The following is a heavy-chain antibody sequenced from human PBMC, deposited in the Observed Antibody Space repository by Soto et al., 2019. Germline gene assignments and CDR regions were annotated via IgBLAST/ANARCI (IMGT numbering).Heavy chain of an antibody. D-gene: IGHD3-3*01. CDR2: IYNGGST. V-gene: IGHV4-30-2*05. CDR1: GDTHSSLGFP. J-gene: IGHJ4*02. Sequence: SVSLRLPWTVSGDTHSSLGFPWAWLPQTPGKGLEWIGYIYNGGSTYYRPSLEGRMHMSLDATRNHYSLRLTSVTAADTAVYFCARAPVGLDTISYFDYWGQGKLVTVSS. CDR3: ARAPVGLDTISYFDY.